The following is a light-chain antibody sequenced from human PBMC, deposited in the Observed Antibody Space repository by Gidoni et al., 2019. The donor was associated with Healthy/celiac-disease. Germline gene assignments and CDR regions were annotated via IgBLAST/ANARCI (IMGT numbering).Light chain of an antibody. CDR3: MQALQTPT. CDR1: QSLRHSNGYNY. V-gene: IGKV2-28*01. CDR2: LGS. J-gene: IGKJ4*01. Sequence: DIVMTQSPLSLPVTPGEPASISCRSSQSLRHSNGYNYLDCYLQKPGQSPQLLIYLGSNRASGVPDRFSGSGSGTDFTLKISRVEAEYVGVYYCMQALQTPTFGGXTKVEIK.